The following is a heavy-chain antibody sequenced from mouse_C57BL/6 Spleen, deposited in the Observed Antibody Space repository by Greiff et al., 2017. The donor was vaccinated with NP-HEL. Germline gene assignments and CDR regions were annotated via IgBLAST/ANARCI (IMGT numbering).Heavy chain of an antibody. V-gene: IGHV1-64*01. CDR2: IHPNSGST. CDR3: ANYCGSSYDAMDY. CDR1: GYTFTSYW. D-gene: IGHD1-1*01. J-gene: IGHJ4*01. Sequence: QVQLQQPGAELVKPGASVKLSCKASGYTFTSYWMHWVKQRPGQGLEWIGVIHPNSGSTNYNEKFKSKATLTVDKSSSTAYMQLSSLTSEDSAVYYCANYCGSSYDAMDYWGQGTSVTVSS.